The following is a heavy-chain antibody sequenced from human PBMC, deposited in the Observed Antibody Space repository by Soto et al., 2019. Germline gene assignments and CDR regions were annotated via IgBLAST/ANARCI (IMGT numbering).Heavy chain of an antibody. CDR1: GGSMTSYY. J-gene: IGHJ3*02. D-gene: IGHD1-26*01. Sequence: QVQLQESGPGLVKPSETLSLTCTVSGGSMTSYYWSWILQPAGKGLQWIGRIYTSGRTNYNPSLQSRVTMSVDTSKKQFSLKLSSVTAADTAEYYCARGSGSYGFDIWGQGTKVTVSS. CDR3: ARGSGSYGFDI. V-gene: IGHV4-4*07. CDR2: IYTSGRT.